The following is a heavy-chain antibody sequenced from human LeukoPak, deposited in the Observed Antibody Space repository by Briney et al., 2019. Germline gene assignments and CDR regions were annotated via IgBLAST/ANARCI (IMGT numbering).Heavy chain of an antibody. D-gene: IGHD4-17*01. CDR3: ARLDYGDFGTFDY. Sequence: PSETLSLTCTVSGGSISSSSYYWGWIRQPPGKGLEWIGSIYYSGSTYYNPSLKSRVTISVDTSKNQFSLKLRSVTAADTAVYYCARLDYGDFGTFDYWGQGTLVTVSS. V-gene: IGHV4-39*01. CDR1: GGSISSSSYY. J-gene: IGHJ4*02. CDR2: IYYSGST.